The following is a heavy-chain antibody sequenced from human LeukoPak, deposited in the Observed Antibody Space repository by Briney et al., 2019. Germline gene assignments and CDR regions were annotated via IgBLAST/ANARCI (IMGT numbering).Heavy chain of an antibody. D-gene: IGHD3-22*01. CDR3: ARGSFDGSGYYLFDY. J-gene: IGHJ4*02. Sequence: PSETLSLTCSVSSVSISSHDWSWVRQSPGKGLEWIGYSHSSGDTSYSPSLKSRVTISLDTSKNQFSLRLSSVTAADTAVYYCARGSFDGSGYYLFDYWGQGTLVTLSS. CDR2: SHSSGDT. CDR1: SVSISSHD. V-gene: IGHV4-59*11.